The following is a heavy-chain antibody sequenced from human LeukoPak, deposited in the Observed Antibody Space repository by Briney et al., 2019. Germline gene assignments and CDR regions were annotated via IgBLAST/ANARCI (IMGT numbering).Heavy chain of an antibody. J-gene: IGHJ2*01. V-gene: IGHV1-2*02. D-gene: IGHD6-13*01. CDR3: ARGGVAAAGPDWYFDL. Sequence: ASVKVSCKASGYTFTGYYMHWVRQAPGQGLEWMGWINPNSGGTNYAQKFQGRVTMTRDTSISTAYMELSRLRSDDTAVYYCARGGVAAAGPDWYFDLWGRGTLVTVSS. CDR1: GYTFTGYY. CDR2: INPNSGGT.